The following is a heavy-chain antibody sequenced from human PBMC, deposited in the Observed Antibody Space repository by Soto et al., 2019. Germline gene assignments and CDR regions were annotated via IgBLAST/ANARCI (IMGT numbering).Heavy chain of an antibody. V-gene: IGHV1-18*01. D-gene: IGHD3-9*01. CDR3: ARDNGDILFDP. CDR1: GYTFTSYG. CDR2: ISAYNGNT. J-gene: IGHJ5*02. Sequence: ASVKVSCKASGYTFTSYGIRWVRQATGQGLEWMGWISAYNGNTKYAQKLQGRVTMTTDTSTSTAYMELRSLRSDATAVYYCARDNGDILFDPWGQGTLVTVSS.